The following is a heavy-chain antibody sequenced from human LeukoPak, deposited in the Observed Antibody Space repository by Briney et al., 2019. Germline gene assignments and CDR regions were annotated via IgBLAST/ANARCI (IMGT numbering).Heavy chain of an antibody. CDR3: ARPVVAAADDAFDI. CDR1: GYSFSDFW. V-gene: IGHV5-51*01. Sequence: GESLKISCKGSGYSFSDFWIVWVRQMPGQGLEWMGIIYPGDSDTRYSPSFQGQVTISADKSISTAYLQWSSLKASDTAMYYCARPVVAAADDAFDIWGQGTMVTVSS. CDR2: IYPGDSDT. J-gene: IGHJ3*02. D-gene: IGHD2-15*01.